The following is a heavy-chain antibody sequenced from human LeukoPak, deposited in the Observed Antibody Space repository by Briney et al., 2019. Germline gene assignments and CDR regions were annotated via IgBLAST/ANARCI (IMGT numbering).Heavy chain of an antibody. Sequence: GGSLRLSCAASGFTFSNAWMNWVRQAPGKGLEWVGRIKRKTDGGTADHAAPVKGRFTISRDDSKNTLYLQMNSLKTEDTAVYYCTTGRGDYWGQGALVTVSS. V-gene: IGHV3-15*01. CDR1: GFTFSNAW. J-gene: IGHJ4*02. D-gene: IGHD3-10*01. CDR3: TTGRGDY. CDR2: IKRKTDGGTA.